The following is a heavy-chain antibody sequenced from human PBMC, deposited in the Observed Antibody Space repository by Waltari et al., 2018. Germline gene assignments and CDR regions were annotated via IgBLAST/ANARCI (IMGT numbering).Heavy chain of an antibody. CDR3: ARRDGSGWYLKRGGDSYGMDV. D-gene: IGHD6-19*01. V-gene: IGHV4-34*01. CDR1: GGSFSGYS. Sequence: QVQLQQWGAGLLKPSATLSLTCAVYGGSFSGYSWSWIRQHPGKGLGWIGEINHSGSTNYNPSLKSRVTISVDTSKNQFSLKLSSVTAADTAVYYCARRDGSGWYLKRGGDSYGMDVWGQGTTVTVSS. J-gene: IGHJ6*02. CDR2: INHSGST.